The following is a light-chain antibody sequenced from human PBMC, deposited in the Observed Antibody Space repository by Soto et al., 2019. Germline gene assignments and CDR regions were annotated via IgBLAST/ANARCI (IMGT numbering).Light chain of an antibody. J-gene: IGLJ1*01. CDR3: SSYTSSSTLDYV. V-gene: IGLV2-14*01. Sequence: QSVLTQPASVSGSPGQSIAISCTGTSSDVGGYNYVSWYQQHPGKAPKLMIYEVSNRPSGVSNRFSGSKSANTTSLTISGLQAEDEADYYCSSYTSSSTLDYVFGTGTKVTV. CDR1: SSDVGGYNY. CDR2: EVS.